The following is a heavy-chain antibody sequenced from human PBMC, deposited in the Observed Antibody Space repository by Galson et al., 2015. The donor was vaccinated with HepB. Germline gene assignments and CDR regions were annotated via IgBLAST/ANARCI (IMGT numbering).Heavy chain of an antibody. D-gene: IGHD1-1*01. V-gene: IGHV3-9*01. CDR3: AKDLGTTGTYVSFDY. J-gene: IGHJ4*02. CDR1: GFTFDDYA. CDR2: ISWNSVSI. Sequence: SLRLSCAASGFTFDDYAMHWVRQVPGKGLEWVSGISWNSVSITYADSVKGRFTISRDNAKNSLYLQMNSLRAEDTALYYCAKDLGTTGTYVSFDYWGQGILVSVSS.